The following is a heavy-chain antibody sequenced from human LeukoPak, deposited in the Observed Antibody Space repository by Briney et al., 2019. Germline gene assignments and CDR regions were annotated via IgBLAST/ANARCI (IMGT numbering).Heavy chain of an antibody. CDR3: ARYGYCSSTSCYREGFDY. CDR2: IYTSGST. J-gene: IGHJ4*02. D-gene: IGHD2-2*02. V-gene: IGHV4-4*07. CDR1: GGSISSYY. Sequence: SETLSLTCTVSGGSISSYYWSWIRQPAGKGLEWIGRIYTSGSTNYNPSLKSRVTMSVDTSKNQFSLKLSSVTAADTAVYYCARYGYCSSTSCYREGFDYWGQGTLVTVSS.